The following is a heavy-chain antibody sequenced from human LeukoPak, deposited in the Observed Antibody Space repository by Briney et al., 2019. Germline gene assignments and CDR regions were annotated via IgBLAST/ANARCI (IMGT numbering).Heavy chain of an antibody. J-gene: IGHJ4*02. CDR2: IIPIFGTA. Sequence: SVKVSCKASGGTFSSYAISWVRQAHGQGLEWMGGIIPIFGTANYAQKFQGRVTITADESTSTAYMELSSLRSEDTAVYYCARDDYGGNSVNDYWGQGTLVTVSS. CDR3: ARDDYGGNSVNDY. D-gene: IGHD4-23*01. CDR1: GGTFSSYA. V-gene: IGHV1-69*13.